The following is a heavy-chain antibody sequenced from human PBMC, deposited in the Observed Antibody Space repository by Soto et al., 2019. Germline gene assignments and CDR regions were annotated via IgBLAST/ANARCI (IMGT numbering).Heavy chain of an antibody. V-gene: IGHV4-59*01. CDR1: GDSISTFY. CDR2: VYYTGST. J-gene: IGHJ4*02. CDR3: ARGRTVRNYADDSSDYFYFFDY. D-gene: IGHD3-22*01. Sequence: SETLSLTCTVSGDSISTFYWGWMRQSPGKELEWIGYVYYTGSTNYNPSLKSRVTISVDRSKSQFSLKLTSVNAADTAVYYCARGRTVRNYADDSSDYFYFFDYWGQGTQVTVSS.